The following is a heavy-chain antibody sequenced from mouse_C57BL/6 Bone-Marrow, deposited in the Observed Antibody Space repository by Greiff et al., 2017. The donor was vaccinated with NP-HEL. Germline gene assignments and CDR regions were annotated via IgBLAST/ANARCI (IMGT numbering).Heavy chain of an antibody. CDR1: GYTFTSYW. D-gene: IGHD4-1*01. CDR2: IDPSDSYT. CDR3: ARSRNWDWFAY. J-gene: IGHJ3*01. V-gene: IGHV1-59*01. Sequence: QVHVKQPGAELVRPGTSVKLSCKASGYTFTSYWMHWVKQRPGQGLEWIGVIDPSDSYTNYNQKFKGKATLTVDTSSSTAYMQLSSLTSEDSAVYYCARSRNWDWFAYWGQGTLVTVSA.